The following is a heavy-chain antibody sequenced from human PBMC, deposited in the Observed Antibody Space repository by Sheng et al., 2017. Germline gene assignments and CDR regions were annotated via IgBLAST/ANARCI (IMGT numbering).Heavy chain of an antibody. CDR1: GYSISSGYY. V-gene: IGHV4-38-2*01. Sequence: QVQLQESGPGLVKPSETLSLTCAVSGYSISSGYYWGWIRQPPGKGLEWIGSIYHSGSTYYNPSLKSRVTISVDTSKNQFSLKLSSVTAADTAVYYCARVGYDYIWGSLASHYGMDVWGQGTTVTVSS. D-gene: IGHD3-16*01. CDR2: IYHSGST. J-gene: IGHJ6*02. CDR3: ARVGYDYIWGSLASHYGMDV.